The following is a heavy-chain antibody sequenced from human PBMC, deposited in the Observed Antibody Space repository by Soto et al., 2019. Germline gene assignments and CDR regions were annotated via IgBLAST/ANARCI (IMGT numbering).Heavy chain of an antibody. D-gene: IGHD2-15*01. Sequence: SETLSLTCAVYGGSFSGYYWSWIRQPPGKGLGWIGEINHSGSTNYNPSLKSRVTISVDTSKNQFSLKLSSVTAADTAVYYCARGRKCSGGSCSEYYYGMDVWGQGTTVTVSS. J-gene: IGHJ6*02. CDR2: INHSGST. CDR1: GGSFSGYY. CDR3: ARGRKCSGGSCSEYYYGMDV. V-gene: IGHV4-34*01.